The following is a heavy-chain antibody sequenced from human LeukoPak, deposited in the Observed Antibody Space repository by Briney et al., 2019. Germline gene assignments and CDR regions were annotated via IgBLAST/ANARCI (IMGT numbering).Heavy chain of an antibody. D-gene: IGHD2-21*02. CDR3: ARDLGCGGVCYPPPPLDY. Sequence: PGGSLRLSCAASGFTFSSYAMHWVRQAPGKGLEWVAVISYDGSNKYYADSVKGRFTISRDNSKNTLYLQMNSLRAEDTAVYYCARDLGCGGVCYPPPPLDYWGQGTPATVSS. V-gene: IGHV3-30*04. CDR1: GFTFSSYA. CDR2: ISYDGSNK. J-gene: IGHJ4*02.